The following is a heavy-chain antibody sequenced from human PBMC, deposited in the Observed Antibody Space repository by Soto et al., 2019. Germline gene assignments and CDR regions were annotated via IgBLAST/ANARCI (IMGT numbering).Heavy chain of an antibody. J-gene: IGHJ4*02. V-gene: IGHV1-69*01. Sequence: QLQLVQSGAEVKKPGSSVQVSCKASGGTFSSYAISWVRQAPGQGLEWMGGIIPIFGTANYAQKFQGRVTITADESTSTAYMELSSLRAEDTAVYYCSSTRVPMIVVVIPFFAYWGQGTLVTVSS. CDR3: SSTRVPMIVVVIPFFAY. CDR2: IIPIFGTA. D-gene: IGHD3-22*01. CDR1: GGTFSSYA.